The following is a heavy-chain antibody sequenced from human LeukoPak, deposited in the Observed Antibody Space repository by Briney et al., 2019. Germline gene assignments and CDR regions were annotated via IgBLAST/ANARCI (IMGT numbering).Heavy chain of an antibody. J-gene: IGHJ4*02. CDR1: GFTFTSWT. V-gene: IGHV1-2*02. CDR2: INANSGGT. CDR3: ARSPQPQQLVDD. Sequence: ASVTVSCKASGFTFTSWTFSWVRQAPGPGLEWMCWINANSGGTNYAQKFQGRVTMTRDTSISTADMELIRLRSDDTAVYYWARSPQPQQLVDDWGQGTLVTVSS. D-gene: IGHD6-13*01.